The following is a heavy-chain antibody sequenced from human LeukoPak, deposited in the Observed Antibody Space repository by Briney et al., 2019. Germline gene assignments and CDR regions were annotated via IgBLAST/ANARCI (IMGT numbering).Heavy chain of an antibody. CDR3: ARGRITIFGVVIIASYYFYY. J-gene: IGHJ4*02. CDR2: ISSNGGST. CDR1: GFTFCSYA. D-gene: IGHD3-3*01. V-gene: IGHV3-64*01. Sequence: PGGSLRLSCGASGFTFCSYAMHWVRQAPGKGLEYVSAISSNGGSTYYANSVKGRFTISRDNSKNTLYLQMGSLRAEDMAVYYCARGRITIFGVVIIASYYFYYWGQGTLVTVSS.